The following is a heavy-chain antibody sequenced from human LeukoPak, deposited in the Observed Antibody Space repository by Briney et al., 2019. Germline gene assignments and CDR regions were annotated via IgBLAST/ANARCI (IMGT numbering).Heavy chain of an antibody. CDR3: ARGGATLHQPNAFDI. V-gene: IGHV1-24*01. CDR1: GYTHTELS. Sequence: ASVKVSCKVSGYTHTELSMHWVRQAPGKGLEGMGGFDPEDGETIYAQRFQGRVTMTEDTSTDTAYMELSSLRSEDTAVYYCARGGATLHQPNAFDIWGQGTMVTVSS. J-gene: IGHJ3*02. CDR2: FDPEDGET. D-gene: IGHD1-26*01.